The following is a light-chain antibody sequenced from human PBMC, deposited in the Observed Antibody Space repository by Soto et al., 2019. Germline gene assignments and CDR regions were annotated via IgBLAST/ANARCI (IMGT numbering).Light chain of an antibody. V-gene: IGKV3-15*01. CDR3: QQYNNWWT. J-gene: IGKJ1*01. CDR1: QSVSSN. CDR2: AAS. Sequence: EIGMTQSPATLSVSPGERATLSCRASQSVSSNLAWYQQKPGQAPRLLIYAASTRATGIPARFSGSGSGTEFTLTISSLQSEDFAVYYCQQYNNWWTFGQGSKVDIK.